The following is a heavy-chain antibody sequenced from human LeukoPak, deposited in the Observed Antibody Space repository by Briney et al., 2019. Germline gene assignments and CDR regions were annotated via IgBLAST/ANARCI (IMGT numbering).Heavy chain of an antibody. CDR1: GGTFSSYA. CDR3: ARGYCSGGSCYDY. J-gene: IGHJ4*02. D-gene: IGHD2-15*01. V-gene: IGHV1-69*13. CDR2: IIPIFGTA. Sequence: SVNVSCTASGGTFSSYAISWVRQAPGQGLEWMGGIIPIFGTANYAQKFQGRVTITADESTSTAYMELSSLRSEDTAVYYCARGYCSGGSCYDYWGQGTLVTVSS.